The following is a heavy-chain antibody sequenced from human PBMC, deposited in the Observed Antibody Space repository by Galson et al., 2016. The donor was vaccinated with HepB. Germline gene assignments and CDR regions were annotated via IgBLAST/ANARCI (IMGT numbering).Heavy chain of an antibody. J-gene: IGHJ4*02. CDR1: GYNAINYW. CDR2: IYPGDSDT. V-gene: IGHV5-51*01. D-gene: IGHD2-21*01. CDR3: ARLGEPRVQLDF. Sequence: QSGAEVKKPGESLKISCQGSGYNAINYWIGWVRQMPGRGLEWMGIIYPGDSDTRYSPSFENQVTISADRSSNTAYLQWSSLKASDTAMYYCARLGEPRVQLDFWGQGTLVTVSS.